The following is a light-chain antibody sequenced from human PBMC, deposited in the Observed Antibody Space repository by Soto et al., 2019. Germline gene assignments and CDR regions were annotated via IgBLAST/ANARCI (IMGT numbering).Light chain of an antibody. J-gene: IGKJ1*01. Sequence: GDRVTITCRARQSISSWLAWYHQKPGKAPKLLIYKASSLESGVPARFSGSGSGTEFTLTISSLQSEDFAVYYCQQYNNWPPWTFGQGTKVDVK. CDR2: KAS. V-gene: IGKV1-5*03. CDR3: QQYNNWPPWT. CDR1: QSISSW.